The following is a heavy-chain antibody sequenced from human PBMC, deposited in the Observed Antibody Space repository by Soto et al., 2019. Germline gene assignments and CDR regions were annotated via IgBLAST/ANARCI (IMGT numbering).Heavy chain of an antibody. CDR3: ARDTYYYDSRAPHFDY. CDR2: ISSSSSYI. Sequence: EVQLVESGGGLVKPGGSLRLSCAASGFTFSSYSMNWVRQAPGKGLEWVSSISSSSSYIYYADSVKGRFTISRDNAKNSLELQMKSLRAGDTAVYYCARDTYYYDSRAPHFDYWGQGTLVTVSS. CDR1: GFTFSSYS. J-gene: IGHJ4*02. V-gene: IGHV3-21*01. D-gene: IGHD3-22*01.